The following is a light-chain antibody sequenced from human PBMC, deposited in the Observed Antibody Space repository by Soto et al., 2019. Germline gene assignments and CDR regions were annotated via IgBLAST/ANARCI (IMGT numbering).Light chain of an antibody. CDR2: GNS. Sequence: QSALAQPPSGSGTPGQRVTIYCTGSSSNIGAGYDVHWYQQLPGTAPKLLIYGNSNRPSGVPDRFSGSKSGTSASLAITGLQAEDEADYYCQSYDSSLSGYVFGTGTKVTVL. V-gene: IGLV1-40*01. CDR3: QSYDSSLSGYV. CDR1: SSNIGAGYD. J-gene: IGLJ1*01.